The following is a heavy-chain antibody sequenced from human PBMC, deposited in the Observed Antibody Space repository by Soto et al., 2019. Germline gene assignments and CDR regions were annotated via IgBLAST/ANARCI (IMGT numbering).Heavy chain of an antibody. J-gene: IGHJ6*02. CDR3: ARNLIVVVPAAPDDYYYYGMDV. D-gene: IGHD2-2*01. Sequence: SETLSLTCAVSGGSISSSNWWSWVRQPPGKGLEWIGEIYHSGSTNYNPSLKSRVTISVDKSKNQFSLKLSSVTAADTAVYYCARNLIVVVPAAPDDYYYYGMDVWGQGTTVTV. CDR2: IYHSGST. CDR1: GGSISSSNW. V-gene: IGHV4-4*02.